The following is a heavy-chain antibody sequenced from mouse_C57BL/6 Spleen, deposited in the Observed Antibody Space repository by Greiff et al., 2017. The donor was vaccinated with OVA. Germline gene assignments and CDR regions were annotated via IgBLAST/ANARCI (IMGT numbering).Heavy chain of an antibody. V-gene: IGHV1-55*01. Sequence: QVQLQQSGAELVKPGASVKMSCKASGYTFTSYWITWVKQRPGQGLEWIGDIYPGSGSTTYNEKFKSKATLTVDTSSSTAYMQLSSQTSEDSAVEYCARGRDYYGPPFAYWGQGTLVTVSA. CDR1: GYTFTSYW. D-gene: IGHD1-1*01. CDR2: IYPGSGST. J-gene: IGHJ3*01. CDR3: ARGRDYYGPPFAY.